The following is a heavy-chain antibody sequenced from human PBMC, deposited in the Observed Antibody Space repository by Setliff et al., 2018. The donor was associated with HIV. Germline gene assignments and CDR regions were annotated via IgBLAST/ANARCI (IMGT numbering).Heavy chain of an antibody. CDR2: IYHAGNT. J-gene: IGHJ3*02. Sequence: SETLSLTCTVTGYSISSGYYWAWIRQPPGKGLEWIGYIYHAGNTYYNPSLKSRVTISVDTSKNQISLRLNSLSAADAAVYYCARGTTLNVVPDAFDIWGQGTMVTVSS. CDR3: ARGTTLNVVPDAFDI. CDR1: GYSISSGYY. V-gene: IGHV4-38-2*02. D-gene: IGHD4-17*01.